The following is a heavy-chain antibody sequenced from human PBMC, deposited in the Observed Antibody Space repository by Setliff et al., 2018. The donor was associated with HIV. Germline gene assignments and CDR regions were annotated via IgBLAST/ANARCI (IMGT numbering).Heavy chain of an antibody. V-gene: IGHV3-30*04. Sequence: GGSLRLSCAASGFTFTTYAMHWVRQAPGKGLEWVAVISIYDGSEKYYADSVKGRFTISRDNSKNMLYLEMNSLRAEDTAIYYCARDVTVRLSVEYYFGYWGQGTLVTVSS. CDR3: ARDVTVRLSVEYYFGY. J-gene: IGHJ4*02. D-gene: IGHD2-15*01. CDR1: GFTFTTYA. CDR2: ISIYDGSEK.